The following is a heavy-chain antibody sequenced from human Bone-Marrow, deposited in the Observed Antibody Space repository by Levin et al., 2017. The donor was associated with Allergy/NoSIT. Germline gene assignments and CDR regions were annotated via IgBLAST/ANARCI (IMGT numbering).Heavy chain of an antibody. D-gene: IGHD5-12*01. CDR3: TRGAAGYSDYDIY. Sequence: HPGGSLRLSCIGSGFTFGDYALSWVRQAPGKGLEWVGFIRSKAYGGTTEYAASAKGRFTISRDDSQSIAYLQMNSLKIEDTALYYCTRGAAGYSDYDIYWGQGTQVTVSS. CDR1: GFTFGDYA. J-gene: IGHJ4*02. CDR2: IRSKAYGGTT. V-gene: IGHV3-49*04.